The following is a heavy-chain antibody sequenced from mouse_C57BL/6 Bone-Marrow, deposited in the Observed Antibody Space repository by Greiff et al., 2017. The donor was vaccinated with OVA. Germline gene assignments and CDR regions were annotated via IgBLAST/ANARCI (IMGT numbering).Heavy chain of an antibody. CDR3: GLYFTGAMDY. J-gene: IGHJ4*01. Sequence: VKLQESGAELARPGASVKLSCKASGYTFTSYGISWVKQRTGQGLEWIGEIYPRSGNTYYNEKFKGKATLTADKSSSTAYMELRSLTSEDSAVYFCGLYFTGAMDYWGQGTSVTVSS. CDR2: IYPRSGNT. D-gene: IGHD6-1*01. V-gene: IGHV1-81*01. CDR1: GYTFTSYG.